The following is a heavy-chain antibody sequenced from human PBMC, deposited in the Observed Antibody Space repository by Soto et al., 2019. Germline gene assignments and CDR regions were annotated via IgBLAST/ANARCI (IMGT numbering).Heavy chain of an antibody. V-gene: IGHV4-4*02. CDR3: TRKFTGLTSYFDL. CDR1: GATITSSVY. CDR2: IYPGRNT. Sequence: SETLSLTCAVSGATITSSVYWSWVRQSPGKGLEWFGEIYPGRNTNYNPSLKGRVITSIDKSKNQFSLNLTSVTAADTAIYYCTRKFTGLTSYFDLWGQGTLVTVSS. J-gene: IGHJ5*02. D-gene: IGHD2-8*02.